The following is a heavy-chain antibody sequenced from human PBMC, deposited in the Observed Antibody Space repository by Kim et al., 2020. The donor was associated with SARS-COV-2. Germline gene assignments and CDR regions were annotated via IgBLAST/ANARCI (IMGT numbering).Heavy chain of an antibody. J-gene: IGHJ6*02. CDR1: GGSISSYY. V-gene: IGHV4-59*13. CDR2: IYYSGST. Sequence: SETLSLTCTVSGGSISSYYWSWIRQPPGKGLEWIGYIYYSGSTNYNPSLTSRVTISVDTSKNQFSLKLSSVTAADTAVYYCARTPFGVVISRGPYYYYGMDVWGQGTTVTVSS. D-gene: IGHD3-3*01. CDR3: ARTPFGVVISRGPYYYYGMDV.